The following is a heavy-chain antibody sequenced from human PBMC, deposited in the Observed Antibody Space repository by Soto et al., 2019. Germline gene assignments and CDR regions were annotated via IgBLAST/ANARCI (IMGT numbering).Heavy chain of an antibody. Sequence: SETLSLTCTVSGGSISSYYWSWIRQPPGKGLEWIGYIYYSGSTNYNPSFKSRVTISVDTSKNQFSLKLRSVTAADTAVYYCARGDTMEYYFDYWGQGTLVTVSS. V-gene: IGHV4-59*01. CDR1: GGSISSYY. CDR2: IYYSGST. D-gene: IGHD3-10*01. J-gene: IGHJ4*02. CDR3: ARGDTMEYYFDY.